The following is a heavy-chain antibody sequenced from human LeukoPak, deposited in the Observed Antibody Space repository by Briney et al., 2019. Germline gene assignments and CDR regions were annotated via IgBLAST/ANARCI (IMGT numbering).Heavy chain of an antibody. Sequence: SSETLSLTCTVSGGSISSYYWSWIRQPPGKGLEWIGYHYYSGSTNYNPSLKSRVTISVDTSKNQFSLKLSSVTAADTAVYYCARTCGGDCYFPRGMDVWGQGTTVTVSS. V-gene: IGHV4-59*01. CDR3: ARTCGGDCYFPRGMDV. D-gene: IGHD2-21*02. J-gene: IGHJ6*02. CDR1: GGSISSYY. CDR2: HYYSGST.